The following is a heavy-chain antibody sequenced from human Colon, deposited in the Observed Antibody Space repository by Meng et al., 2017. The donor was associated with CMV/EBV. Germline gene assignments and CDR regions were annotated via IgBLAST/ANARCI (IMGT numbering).Heavy chain of an antibody. V-gene: IGHV3-30*03. D-gene: IGHD2-15*01. Sequence: GESLKISCAASGFTFSSYAMSWARQAPGKGLEWVAIISYDDTSEYYADSVKGRFTISRDISTNTLYLQMNSLRRDDAAVYFCATGGGLYCTVGSCYYPLDNWGQGTLVTVSS. CDR3: ATGGGLYCTVGSCYYPLDN. CDR2: ISYDDTSE. J-gene: IGHJ4*02. CDR1: GFTFSSYA.